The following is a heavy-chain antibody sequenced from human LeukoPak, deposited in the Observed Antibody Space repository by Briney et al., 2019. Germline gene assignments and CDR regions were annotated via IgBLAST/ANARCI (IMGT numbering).Heavy chain of an antibody. CDR2: ISSSSSYI. V-gene: IGHV3-21*01. J-gene: IGHJ4*02. D-gene: IGHD2-15*01. CDR1: GSTFSSYS. CDR3: ARMGCSGGDCYSGGY. Sequence: GGSLRLSCAASGSTFSSYSMNWVRQALGKGLEWVSSISSSSSYIYYADSVKGRFTISRDNAKNSLYLQMNSLRAEDTAVYYCARMGCSGGDCYSGGYWGQGTLVTVSS.